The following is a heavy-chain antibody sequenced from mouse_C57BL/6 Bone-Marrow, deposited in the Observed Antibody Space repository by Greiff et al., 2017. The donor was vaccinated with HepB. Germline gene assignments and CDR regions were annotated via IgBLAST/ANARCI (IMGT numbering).Heavy chain of an antibody. CDR1: GYSITSDY. Sequence: EVQLQESGPGLAKPSQTLSLTCSVTGYSITSDYRNWIRKFPGNKLEYMGYISYSGSTYYNPSLKSRISITRDTSKNQYYLQLNSVTTEDTATYYCARVVATPHWYFDVWGTGTTVTVSS. V-gene: IGHV3-8*01. CDR2: ISYSGST. J-gene: IGHJ1*03. D-gene: IGHD1-1*01. CDR3: ARVVATPHWYFDV.